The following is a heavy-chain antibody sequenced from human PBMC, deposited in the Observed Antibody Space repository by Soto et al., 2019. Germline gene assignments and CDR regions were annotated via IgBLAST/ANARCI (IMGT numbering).Heavy chain of an antibody. CDR3: GRSGGDYGSYIDS. Sequence: KSSETLSLTCGVSGYSISSGYYWAWSRQPPGKGLEWIGSINYSGKTYHNPSLRSRVTISVDTSKNQLSLKLTSVTAADTAVYYCGRSGGDYGSYIDSWGQGTLVTVSS. CDR2: INYSGKT. CDR1: GYSISSGYY. D-gene: IGHD4-17*01. J-gene: IGHJ5*01. V-gene: IGHV4-38-2*01.